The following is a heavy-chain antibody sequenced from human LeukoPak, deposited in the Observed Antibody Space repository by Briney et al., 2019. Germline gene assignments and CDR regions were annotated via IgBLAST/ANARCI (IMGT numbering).Heavy chain of an antibody. V-gene: IGHV1-69*05. J-gene: IGHJ6*03. CDR2: IIPIFGTA. Sequence: ASVKVSCKASGYTFTSYGISWVRQAPGQGLEWMGGIIPIFGTANYAQKFQGRVTITTDESTSTAYMELSSLRSEDTAVYYCASQRLRPTNYYYYMDVWGKGTTVTVSS. CDR1: GYTFTSYG. CDR3: ASQRLRPTNYYYYMDV. D-gene: IGHD3-3*01.